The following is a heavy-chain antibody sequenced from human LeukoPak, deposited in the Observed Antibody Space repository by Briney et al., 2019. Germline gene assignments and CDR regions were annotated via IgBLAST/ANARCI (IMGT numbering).Heavy chain of an antibody. D-gene: IGHD3-3*02. J-gene: IGHJ4*02. Sequence: GGSLRLSCTASGFTFGDYAMSWVRQAPGKGLGWVGFIRSKAYGGTTEYAASAKGRFTIARDDSKIIAYLQMNSLKTEDTAVYYCPRDVLSHFWSGYSPVDYWGQGTLVTVSS. CDR3: PRDVLSHFWSGYSPVDY. CDR2: IRSKAYGGTT. V-gene: IGHV3-49*04. CDR1: GFTFGDYA.